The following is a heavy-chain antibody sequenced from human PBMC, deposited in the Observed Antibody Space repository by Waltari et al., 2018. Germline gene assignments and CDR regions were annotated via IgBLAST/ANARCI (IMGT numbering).Heavy chain of an antibody. CDR3: AKDPNGDYIGAFDT. V-gene: IGHV3-23*01. J-gene: IGHJ3*02. CDR2: ISVGGGVT. D-gene: IGHD2-8*01. CDR1: TFMFWNYA. Sequence: VQVLESGGLLVQHGGSLRLACAASTFMFWNYAMTWVRQGPGKGLEYISSISVGGGVTVYANSVKGRFTISRDNSKSTLYLQMNSLRGEDTATYYCAKDPNGDYIGAFDTWGQGTMVTVSP.